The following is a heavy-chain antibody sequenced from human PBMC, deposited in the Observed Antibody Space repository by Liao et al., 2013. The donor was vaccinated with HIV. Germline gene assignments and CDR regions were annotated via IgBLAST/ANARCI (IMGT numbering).Heavy chain of an antibody. CDR1: GGSISSYY. Sequence: QVQLQESGPGLVKPSETLSLTCTVSGGSISSYYWSWIRQPAGKGLEWIGRIYATGSTNYNPSLKSRVTISVDTSNNHFSLKLSSVTAADTAVYYCARGGLLRPNWFDPWGQGTLVTVSS. J-gene: IGHJ5*02. V-gene: IGHV4-4*07. D-gene: IGHD2-15*01. CDR3: ARGGLLRPNWFDP. CDR2: IYATGST.